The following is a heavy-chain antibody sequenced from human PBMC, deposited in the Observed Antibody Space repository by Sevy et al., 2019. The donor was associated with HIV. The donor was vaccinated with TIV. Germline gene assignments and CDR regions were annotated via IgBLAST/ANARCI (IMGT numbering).Heavy chain of an antibody. CDR3: ARETDNSARWLDP. Sequence: GGSLRLSCVGSGFTFSRHAMHWVRQSPGKGLEWVAFIWHDGSNKYMADSVKGRFTISRDNSKNTLFLQMNSLTVEDTAVYYCARETDNSARWLDPWGQGTLVTVSS. J-gene: IGHJ5*02. CDR2: IWHDGSNK. D-gene: IGHD4-4*01. CDR1: GFTFSRHA. V-gene: IGHV3-30*01.